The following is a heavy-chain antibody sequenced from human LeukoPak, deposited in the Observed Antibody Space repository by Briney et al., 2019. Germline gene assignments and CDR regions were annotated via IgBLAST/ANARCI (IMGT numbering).Heavy chain of an antibody. CDR1: TYISSDFG. CDR2: VSGDNGQT. V-gene: IGHV1-18*01. CDR3: ARVYLYTTGWSAAYYYFMDV. D-gene: IGHD3-16*02. J-gene: IGHJ6*03. Sequence: ASVKVSCKASTYISSDFGISWVRLAPGGGLEWMGWVSGDNGQTDYGHKFYGRVTMTMETSTNTASMELRGLRSDDTAIYYCARVYLYTTGWSAAYYYFMDVWGKGTTVIVSS.